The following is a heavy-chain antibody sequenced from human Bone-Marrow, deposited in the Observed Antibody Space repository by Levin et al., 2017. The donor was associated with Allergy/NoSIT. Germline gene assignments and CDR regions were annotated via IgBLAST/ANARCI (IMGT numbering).Heavy chain of an antibody. V-gene: IGHV3-23*01. CDR1: GFIFRNYA. J-gene: IGHJ4*02. CDR2: ISGSGGNT. D-gene: IGHD3-22*01. Sequence: LTCAASGFIFRNYAMNWVRQATGPGLPWVSQISGSGGNTHYADSVKGRFTISRDNSKNTLYLQMNSLRVEDTAVYYCAGYDTSAYHSPFDYWGQGTLVTVSS. CDR3: AGYDTSAYHSPFDY.